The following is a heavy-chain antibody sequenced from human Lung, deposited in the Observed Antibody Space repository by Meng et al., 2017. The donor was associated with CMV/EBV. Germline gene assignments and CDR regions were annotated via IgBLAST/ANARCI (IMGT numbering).Heavy chain of an antibody. D-gene: IGHD1-1*01. CDR1: GGSFSGYY. CDR3: VRMKTDETTFNNYYYGMDV. V-gene: IGHV4-34*01. Sequence: SQTXSLTCAVYGGSFSGYYWSWIRQPPGKGLEWIGEINHSGSTVYNPSLKSRVTISVDTSKKQFSLKLSSVTAADTAVYYCVRMKTDETTFNNYYYGMDVWXQGTTVTVSS. J-gene: IGHJ6*02. CDR2: INHSGST.